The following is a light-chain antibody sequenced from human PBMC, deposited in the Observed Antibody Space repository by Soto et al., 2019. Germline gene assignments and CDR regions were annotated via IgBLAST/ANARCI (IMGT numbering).Light chain of an antibody. CDR3: QQSYGSPLT. CDR2: AAS. J-gene: IGKJ4*01. V-gene: IGKV1-39*01. CDR1: QTIGGY. Sequence: DIQMTQSPSSLSASVGDRVTITCRASQTIGGYLSWYQQKPGKAPELLIYAASRLRSGVPSRFSGSESGRDFTLTISSLQPEDSASYYCQQSYGSPLTFGGGTKVEIK.